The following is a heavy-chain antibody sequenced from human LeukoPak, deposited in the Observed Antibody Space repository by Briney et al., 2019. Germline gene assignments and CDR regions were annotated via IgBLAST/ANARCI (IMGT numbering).Heavy chain of an antibody. V-gene: IGHV4-59*11. J-gene: IGHJ4*02. CDR1: GGSISSHY. D-gene: IGHD3-22*01. Sequence: SETLSLTCTASGGSISSHYWSWIRQPPGKGLEWIGYIYYSGSTNYNPPLKSRVTISVDTSKNQFSLKLSSVTAADTAVYYCARSYYDSSGYWFDYWGQGTLVTVSS. CDR3: ARSYYDSSGYWFDY. CDR2: IYYSGST.